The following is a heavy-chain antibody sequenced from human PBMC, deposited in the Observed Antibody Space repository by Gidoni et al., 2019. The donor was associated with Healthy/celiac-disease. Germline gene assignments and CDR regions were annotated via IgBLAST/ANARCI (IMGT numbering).Heavy chain of an antibody. J-gene: IGHJ4*02. Sequence: EVQLLESGGGLLQPGGSLRLSCAAYGFTFSSYAMCWVRQAPGKGLEWVSAISGSGGSTYYPDSVKGRFTISRDNSKNTLYLQMNSLRAEDTAVYYCAKGEPGIAVATTLLNWGQGTLVTVSS. CDR3: AKGEPGIAVATTLLN. D-gene: IGHD6-19*01. CDR1: GFTFSSYA. CDR2: ISGSGGST. V-gene: IGHV3-23*01.